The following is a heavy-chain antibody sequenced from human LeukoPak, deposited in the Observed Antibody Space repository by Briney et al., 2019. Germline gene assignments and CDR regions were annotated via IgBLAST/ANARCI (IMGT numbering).Heavy chain of an antibody. CDR3: ARTNGNYYDSSGYYYTAFDI. J-gene: IGHJ3*02. CDR2: IYYSGST. V-gene: IGHV4-59*01. D-gene: IGHD3-22*01. CDR1: GGSISSYY. Sequence: PSETLSLTCTVSGGSISSYYWSWIRQPPGKGLERIGYIYYSGSTNYNPSLKSRVTISVDTSKNQFSLKLSSVTAADTAVYYCARTNGNYYDSSGYYYTAFDIWGQGTMVTVSS.